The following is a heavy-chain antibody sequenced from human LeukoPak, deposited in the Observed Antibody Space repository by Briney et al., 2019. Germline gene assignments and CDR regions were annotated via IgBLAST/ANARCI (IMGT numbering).Heavy chain of an antibody. D-gene: IGHD2-21*02. CDR1: GFSFSTYS. J-gene: IGHJ3*02. Sequence: GGSLRLSCAASGFSFSTYSMNWVRQAPGKGLEWVSSISRNSRYIYYADSMRGRFTISRDNAKNSLYLQMNSLKPEDTAVYYCARSDFGVVTATGDAFDIWGQGTMVTVSS. CDR2: ISRNSRYI. CDR3: ARSDFGVVTATGDAFDI. V-gene: IGHV3-21*06.